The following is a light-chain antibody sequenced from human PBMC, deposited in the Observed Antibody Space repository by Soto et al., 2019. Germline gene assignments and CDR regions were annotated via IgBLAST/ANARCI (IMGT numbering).Light chain of an antibody. V-gene: IGLV1-40*01. J-gene: IGLJ3*02. Sequence: QSILTQPPSVSGAPGQTVTISCTGGSSNIGAGYDVHWYQQLPGTAPKLLIYGYINRPSGVPDRFSGSKSGTSASLAITGLQAEDEADYYCQSYDISLSGSVFGGGTKLTVL. CDR2: GYI. CDR1: SSNIGAGYD. CDR3: QSYDISLSGSV.